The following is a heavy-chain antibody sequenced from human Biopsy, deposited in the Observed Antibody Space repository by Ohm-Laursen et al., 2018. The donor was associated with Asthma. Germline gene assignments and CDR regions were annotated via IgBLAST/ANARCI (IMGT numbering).Heavy chain of an antibody. Sequence: SLRLSCAASGFTFSNYGMHWVRQAPGKGLEWVAVISFDGSNKDYADSVKGRFTISRDNSKNTWHLEMTSPRVEDTAVYYCPKDVFPGWELRRGPDYWGQGTLVTVSS. J-gene: IGHJ4*02. CDR1: GFTFSNYG. D-gene: IGHD1-26*01. CDR3: PKDVFPGWELRRGPDY. V-gene: IGHV3-30*18. CDR2: ISFDGSNK.